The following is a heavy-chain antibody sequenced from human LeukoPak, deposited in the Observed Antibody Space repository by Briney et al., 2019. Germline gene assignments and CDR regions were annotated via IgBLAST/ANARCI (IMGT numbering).Heavy chain of an antibody. V-gene: IGHV3-23*01. CDR2: ISDNEGST. CDR3: ARHDSIIPY. D-gene: IGHD3-3*02. CDR1: GFTFNYYA. Sequence: GGSLRLSCAVSGFTFNYYAMSWVRQAPGKGLEWVSGISDNEGSTYYTDSVKGRFTISRDNTKNTVYLQMNNLRPDDTAVYFCARHDSIIPYWGQGTLVTVSS. J-gene: IGHJ4*02.